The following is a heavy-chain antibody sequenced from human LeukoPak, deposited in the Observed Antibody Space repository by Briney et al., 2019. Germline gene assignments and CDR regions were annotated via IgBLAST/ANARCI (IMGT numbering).Heavy chain of an antibody. Sequence: SETLSLTCAVYGGSFSGYYWSWIRQPPGKGLEWIGEINHSGSTNYNPSLKSRVTISVDTSKNQFSLKLSSVTAADTAVYYCARGPKLGYNWFDPWSQGTLVTVSS. V-gene: IGHV4-34*01. D-gene: IGHD6-13*01. CDR2: INHSGST. CDR1: GGSFSGYY. CDR3: ARGPKLGYNWFDP. J-gene: IGHJ5*02.